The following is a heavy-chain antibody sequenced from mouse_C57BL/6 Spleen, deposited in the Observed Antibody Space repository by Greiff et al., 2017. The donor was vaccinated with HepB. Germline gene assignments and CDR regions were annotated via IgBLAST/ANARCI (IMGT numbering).Heavy chain of an antibody. CDR1: GYAFTNYL. D-gene: IGHD1-3*01. V-gene: IGHV1-54*01. J-gene: IGHJ4*01. Sequence: QVQLQQSGAELVRPGTSVKVSCKASGYAFTNYLIEWVKQRPGQGLEWIGVINPGSGGTNYNEKFKGKATLTADKSSSTAYMQLSSLTSEDSAVYFCARSSPGAMDYWGQGTSVTVSS. CDR3: ARSSPGAMDY. CDR2: INPGSGGT.